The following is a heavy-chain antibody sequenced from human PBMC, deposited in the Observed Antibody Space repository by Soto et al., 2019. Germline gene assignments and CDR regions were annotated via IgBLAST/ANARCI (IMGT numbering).Heavy chain of an antibody. CDR2: IYHSGST. CDR3: ARAEVTTKGTGFDP. D-gene: IGHD4-17*01. V-gene: IGHV4-30-2*01. Sequence: ASETLSLTCAVSGGSISSGGYSWSWIRQPPGKGLEWIGYIYHSGSTYYNPSLKSRVTISVDRSKNQFSLKLSSVTAADTAVYYCARAEVTTKGTGFDPWGQGTLVTVSS. CDR1: GGSISSGGYS. J-gene: IGHJ5*02.